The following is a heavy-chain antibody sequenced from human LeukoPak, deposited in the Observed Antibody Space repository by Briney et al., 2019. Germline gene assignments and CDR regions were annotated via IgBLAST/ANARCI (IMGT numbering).Heavy chain of an antibody. CDR2: INPNSGGT. D-gene: IGHD2-2*01. J-gene: IGHJ4*02. CDR1: GYTFTGYY. CDR3: ARDVAWDIVVVISQEYYFDY. V-gene: IGHV1-2*02. Sequence: ASVKVSCKASGYTFTGYYMHWVRQAPGQGLEWMGWINPNSGGTNYAQKFQGRVTMIRDTSISTAYMELSRLRSDDTAVYYCARDVAWDIVVVISQEYYFDYWGQGTLVTVSS.